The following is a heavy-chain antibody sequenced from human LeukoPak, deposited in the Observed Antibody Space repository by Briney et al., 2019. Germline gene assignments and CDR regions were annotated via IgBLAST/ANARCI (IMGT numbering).Heavy chain of an antibody. D-gene: IGHD6-13*01. V-gene: IGHV3-30*18. CDR1: GFTFSNYG. CDR2: VSDDGSHK. Sequence: GGSLRLSCAASGFTFSNYGMHWVRQAPGKGLDWVAVVSDDGSHKQYADSVKGRFTVSRDNSEKTLYLQMNSLRAEDTAVYYCAKYSSSSNYYYGMDVWGQGTTVTVSS. J-gene: IGHJ6*02. CDR3: AKYSSSSNYYYGMDV.